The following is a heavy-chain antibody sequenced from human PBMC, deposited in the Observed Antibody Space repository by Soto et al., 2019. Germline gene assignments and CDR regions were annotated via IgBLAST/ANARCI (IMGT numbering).Heavy chain of an antibody. D-gene: IGHD2-15*01. V-gene: IGHV3-30-3*01. Sequence: PVGSLRLSCAASGFTFSSYAMHWVRQAPGKGLEWVAVISYDGSNTNYADSVKGRFTISRDNSKNTLYLQMNSLRAEDTAVYYCARDGWAYCSGGSCYSDAFDIWGQGTMVTVSS. J-gene: IGHJ3*02. CDR2: ISYDGSNT. CDR3: ARDGWAYCSGGSCYSDAFDI. CDR1: GFTFSSYA.